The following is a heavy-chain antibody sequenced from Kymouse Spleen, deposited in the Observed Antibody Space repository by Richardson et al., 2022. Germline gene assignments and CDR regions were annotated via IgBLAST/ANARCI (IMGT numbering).Heavy chain of an antibody. V-gene: IGHV4-31*03. J-gene: IGHJ6*02. CDR2: IYYSGST. Sequence: QVQLQESGPGLVKPSQTLSLTCTVSGGSISSGGYYWSWIRQHPGKGLEWIGYIYYSGSTYYNPSLKSRVTISVDTSKNQFSLKLSSVTAADTAVYYCARDYYGSGSYDYGMDVWGQGTTVTVSS. D-gene: IGHD3-10*01. CDR1: GGSISSGGYY. CDR3: ARDYYGSGSYDYGMDV.